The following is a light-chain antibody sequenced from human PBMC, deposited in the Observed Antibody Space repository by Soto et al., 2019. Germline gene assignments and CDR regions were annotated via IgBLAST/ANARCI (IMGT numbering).Light chain of an antibody. J-gene: IGKJ4*01. CDR3: QQYGGSLRT. CDR2: GAS. V-gene: IGKV3-20*01. CDR1: QTISSSY. Sequence: TQSPSTLSGSVGGRVTITCRASQTISSSYFAWYQQKGGQAPRLLIHGASSRATGIPDRFSGSGSGTDFTLTISRLEPEDFAVYYCQQYGGSLRTLGGGTKVDIK.